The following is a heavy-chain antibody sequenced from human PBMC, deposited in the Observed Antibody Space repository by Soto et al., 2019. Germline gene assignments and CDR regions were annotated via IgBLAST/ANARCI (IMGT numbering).Heavy chain of an antibody. Sequence: SETLSLTCAVSGGSISSGGYYWSWIRQPPGKGLEWIGYIYYSGSTNYNPSLKSRVTISVDTSKNQFSLKLSSVTAADTAVYYCARRYGSAFDIWGQGTMVTVSS. CDR3: ARRYGSAFDI. CDR2: IYYSGST. CDR1: GGSISSGGYY. D-gene: IGHD3-10*01. J-gene: IGHJ3*02. V-gene: IGHV4-61*08.